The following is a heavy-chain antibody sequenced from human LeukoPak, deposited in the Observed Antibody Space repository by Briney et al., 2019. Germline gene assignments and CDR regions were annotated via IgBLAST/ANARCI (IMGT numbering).Heavy chain of an antibody. J-gene: IGHJ4*02. D-gene: IGHD3-16*02. CDR1: GGSFSGYY. CDR2: INHSGST. CDR3: ARKVDEMITFGGVIVIAAFDY. Sequence: SETLSLTCAVYGGSFSGYYWGWIRQPPGKGLEWIGEINHSGSTNYNPSLKSRVTILVDTSKNQFSLKLSSVTAADTAVYYCARKVDEMITFGGVIVIAAFDYWGQGTLVTVSS. V-gene: IGHV4-34*01.